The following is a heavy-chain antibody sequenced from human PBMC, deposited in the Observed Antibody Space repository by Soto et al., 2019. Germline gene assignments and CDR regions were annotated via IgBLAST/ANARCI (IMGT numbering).Heavy chain of an antibody. Sequence: PSETLSLTCTISAGSISSYYWRWIRQPPGKGLEWIGYIYYSGSTNYNPSLKSRVTISVDTSKNQFSLKLSPVTAADTAVYYCARAWGYYYYYYTDVWGKGTTVTVSS. J-gene: IGHJ6*03. CDR3: ARAWGYYYYYYTDV. V-gene: IGHV4-59*13. D-gene: IGHD3-16*01. CDR2: IYYSGST. CDR1: AGSISSYY.